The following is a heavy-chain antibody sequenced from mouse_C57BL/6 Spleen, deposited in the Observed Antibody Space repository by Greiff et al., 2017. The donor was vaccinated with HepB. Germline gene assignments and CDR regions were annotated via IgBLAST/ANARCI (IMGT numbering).Heavy chain of an antibody. J-gene: IGHJ2*01. CDR3: ARHEDGKRGFDY. V-gene: IGHV5-6*01. D-gene: IGHD2-1*01. Sequence: EVQGVESGGDLVKPGGSLKLSCAASGFTFSSYGMSWVRQTPDKRLEWVATISSGGSYTYYPDSVKGRFTISRDNAKNTLYLQMSSLKSEDTAMYYCARHEDGKRGFDYWGQGTTLTVSS. CDR1: GFTFSSYG. CDR2: ISSGGSYT.